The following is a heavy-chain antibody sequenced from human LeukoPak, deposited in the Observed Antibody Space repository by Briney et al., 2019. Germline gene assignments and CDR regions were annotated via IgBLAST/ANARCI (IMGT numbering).Heavy chain of an antibody. J-gene: IGHJ4*02. CDR1: GFTFSSYG. CDR2: ISSDGSDK. CDR3: ARDQNY. V-gene: IGHV3-30*03. Sequence: PGGSLRLSCAASGFTFSSYGMHWVRQAPGKRLEWVAIISSDGSDKCHADSVKGRFTISSDNSKNTMYLQMNSLRAEDTALYYCARDQNYWGQGTLVTVSS.